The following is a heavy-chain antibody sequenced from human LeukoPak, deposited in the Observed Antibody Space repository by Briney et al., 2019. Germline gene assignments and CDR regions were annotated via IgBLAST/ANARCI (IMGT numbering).Heavy chain of an antibody. CDR3: AREQGYCSGGSCYVPYNWFDP. Sequence: SETLSLTCTVSGGSISSYYWSWIRQPPGKGLEWIGYIYYSGSTNYNPSLKSRVTISVDTSKNQFSLKPSSVTAADTAVYYCAREQGYCSGGSCYVPYNWFDPWGQGTLVTVSS. D-gene: IGHD2-15*01. CDR2: IYYSGST. J-gene: IGHJ5*02. V-gene: IGHV4-59*01. CDR1: GGSISSYY.